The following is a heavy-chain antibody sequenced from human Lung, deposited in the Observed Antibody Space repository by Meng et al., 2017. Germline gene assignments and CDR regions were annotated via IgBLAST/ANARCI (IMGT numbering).Heavy chain of an antibody. V-gene: IGHV3-15*01. CDR2: MKSNVDGGTV. CDR1: GFTFSNAG. J-gene: IGHJ4*01. Sequence: EGHWGESGGGLVKPGGYRGLPCAGSGFTFSNAGMTWVRQAPGKGLEWIGRMKSNVDGGTVDYAAALKGRFFISRDDSKNMFYLQMNSLKSEDTAVYYCTGHIDYWGHGTLVTVSS. CDR3: TGHIDY.